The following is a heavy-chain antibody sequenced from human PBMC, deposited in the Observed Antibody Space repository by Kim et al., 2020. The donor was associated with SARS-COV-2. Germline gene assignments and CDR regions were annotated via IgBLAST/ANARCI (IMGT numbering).Heavy chain of an antibody. CDR2: VYYSGST. Sequence: SETLSLTCTVSGASISSSGYYWGWIRQPPGKGLEWIGSVYYSGSTYYNPALKSRVTISVDTSKNQFSLKLSSVTAADTAVYYCARHLRGTFIRFSGLFQFDYWGQGTLVTVSS. D-gene: IGHD2-21*01. CDR3: ARHLRGTFIRFSGLFQFDY. CDR1: GASISSSGYY. J-gene: IGHJ4*02. V-gene: IGHV4-39*01.